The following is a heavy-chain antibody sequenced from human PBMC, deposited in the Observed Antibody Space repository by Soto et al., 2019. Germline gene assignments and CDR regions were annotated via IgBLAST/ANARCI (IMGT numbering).Heavy chain of an antibody. V-gene: IGHV3-21*01. CDR1: GFRFSTYS. CDR2: ISTTNSYI. CDR3: TRDPVHDRSVYFPLDY. J-gene: IGHJ4*02. Sequence: GWSLRLSCAASGFRFSTYSMNWVRQAPGKGLEWVASISTTNSYIYYADSVRGRFTISRDNAKNSLFLQMNSLRAEDTAVYYCTRDPVHDRSVYFPLDYSGQGTLGTVSS. D-gene: IGHD3-22*01.